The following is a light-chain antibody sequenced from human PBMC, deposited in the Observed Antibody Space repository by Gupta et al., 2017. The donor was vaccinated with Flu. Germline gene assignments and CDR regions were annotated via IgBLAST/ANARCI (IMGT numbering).Light chain of an antibody. J-gene: IGLJ1*01. CDR2: DVT. V-gene: IGLV2-14*01. CDR1: SSDVGRSDA. Sequence: QSALTQPASVSASPGQSITISCSATSSDVGRSDAVSWYQQHPDKAPKLIIFDVTNRPSGVSSRFSGSKSGNTASLTISGLQAEDETDYYCSSYTSGSTFYVFGTGTKVTVL. CDR3: SSYTSGSTFYV.